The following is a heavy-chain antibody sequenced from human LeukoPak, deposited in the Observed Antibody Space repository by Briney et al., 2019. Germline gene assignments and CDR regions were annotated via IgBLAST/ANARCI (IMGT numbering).Heavy chain of an antibody. J-gene: IGHJ4*02. D-gene: IGHD2-2*01. CDR2: IYYTGST. CDR1: GGSISSYY. Sequence: SETLSLTCTVSGGSISSYYWSWIRQPPGKGLEWIGYIYYTGSTNYSPSLKSRVTISVDTSKNQFSLKLSSVTAADTAVYYCATYSRRHQLPNPFDYWGQGTLVTVSS. V-gene: IGHV4-59*01. CDR3: ATYSRRHQLPNPFDY.